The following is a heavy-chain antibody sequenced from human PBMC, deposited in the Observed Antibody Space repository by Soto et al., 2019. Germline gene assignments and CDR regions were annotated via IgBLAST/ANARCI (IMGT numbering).Heavy chain of an antibody. J-gene: IGHJ4*02. Sequence: GGSLRLSCAASGFTFSSYAMSWVRQAPGKGLEWVSAISGSGGSTYYADSVKGRFTISRDNSKNTLYLQMNSLRAEDTAVYYCAKVGYAYSSSWREEKIDYWGQEPLFTVPS. D-gene: IGHD6-13*01. CDR2: ISGSGGST. CDR3: AKVGYAYSSSWREEKIDY. CDR1: GFTFSSYA. V-gene: IGHV3-23*01.